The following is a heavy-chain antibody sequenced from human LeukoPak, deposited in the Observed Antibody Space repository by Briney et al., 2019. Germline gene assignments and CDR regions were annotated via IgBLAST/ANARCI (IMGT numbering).Heavy chain of an antibody. V-gene: IGHV4-34*01. CDR3: ARGPIAVDAFDI. J-gene: IGHJ3*02. CDR2: INHSGST. Sequence: PSETLSLTCAVYGGSFSGYYWSWIRQPPGKGLGWIGEINHSGSTNYNPSLKSRVTISVDTSKNQFSLKLSSVTAADTAVYYCARGPIAVDAFDIWGQGTMVTVSS. CDR1: GGSFSGYY. D-gene: IGHD6-19*01.